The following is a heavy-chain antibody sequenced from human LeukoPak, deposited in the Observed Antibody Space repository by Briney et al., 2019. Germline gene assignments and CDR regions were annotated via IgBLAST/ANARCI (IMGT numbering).Heavy chain of an antibody. CDR3: ARDAKAELLDY. CDR2: ISSSGSTI. J-gene: IGHJ4*02. Sequence: GGSLRLSCAASGFTFSDYYMSWIRQAPGKGLEWVSYISSSGSTIYYADSVKGRFTISRDNAKDSLYLQMNSLRAEDTAVYYCARDAKAELLDYWGQGTLVTVSS. D-gene: IGHD1-26*01. V-gene: IGHV3-11*04. CDR1: GFTFSDYY.